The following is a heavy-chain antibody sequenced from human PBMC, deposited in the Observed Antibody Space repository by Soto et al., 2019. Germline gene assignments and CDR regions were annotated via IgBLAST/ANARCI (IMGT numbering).Heavy chain of an antibody. CDR2: ISGSGGST. J-gene: IGHJ6*03. Sequence: GGSLRLSCAASGFTFSSYAMSWVRQAPGKGLEWVSAISGSGGSTYYADSVKGRFTISRDNSKNTLYLQMNSLRAEDTAVYYCAKGYDYGDFYYYMDVWGKGTTVTVSS. CDR3: AKGYDYGDFYYYMDV. D-gene: IGHD4-17*01. V-gene: IGHV3-23*01. CDR1: GFTFSSYA.